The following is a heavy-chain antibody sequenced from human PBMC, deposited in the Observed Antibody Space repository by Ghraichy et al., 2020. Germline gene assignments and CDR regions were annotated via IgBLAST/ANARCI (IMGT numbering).Heavy chain of an antibody. V-gene: IGHV1-18*04. J-gene: IGHJ6*02. CDR1: GYTFTSYG. D-gene: IGHD1-26*01. CDR2: ISAYNGNT. Sequence: ASVKVSCKASGYTFTSYGISWVRQAPGQGLEWMGWISAYNGNTNYAQKLQGRVTMTTDTSTSTAYMELRSLRSDDTAVYYGARARGLPYDYYGMDFWGQGTTVTVSS. CDR3: ARARGLPYDYYGMDF.